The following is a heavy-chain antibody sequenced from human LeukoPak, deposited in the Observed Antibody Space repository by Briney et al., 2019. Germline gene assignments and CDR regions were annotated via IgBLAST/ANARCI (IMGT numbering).Heavy chain of an antibody. D-gene: IGHD4-17*01. J-gene: IGHJ4*02. V-gene: IGHV1-46*01. CDR1: GFTFTDYC. CDR3: ARDHDYGDYEGPAAFDS. CDR2: MSPSGGRT. Sequence: ASVTVSCMAFGFTFTDYCMHWLRQAPGQGVEWMGEMSPSGGRTSDGQKFQGRVTMTRDTSTSAVYMELTSLSSEDTAVYYCARDHDYGDYEGPAAFDSWGPGTLVTVSS.